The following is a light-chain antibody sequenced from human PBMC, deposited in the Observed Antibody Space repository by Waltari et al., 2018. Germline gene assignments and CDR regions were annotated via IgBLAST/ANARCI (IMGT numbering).Light chain of an antibody. Sequence: EIVMTQSPATLSLSPGERATLSCRASQSVNSNLAWHHQKPGQAPRLLIYGASSRATGIPDRFTGSGSGTDFTLTISSLEPEDVGVYYCLQRNNWPRTFGQGTKVEIK. CDR1: QSVNSN. CDR2: GAS. V-gene: IGKV3-15*01. J-gene: IGKJ1*01. CDR3: LQRNNWPRT.